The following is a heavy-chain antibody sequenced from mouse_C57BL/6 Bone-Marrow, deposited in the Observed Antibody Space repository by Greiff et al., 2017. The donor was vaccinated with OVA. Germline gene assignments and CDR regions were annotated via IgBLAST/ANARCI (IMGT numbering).Heavy chain of an antibody. Sequence: EVQVVESGGDLVKPGGSLKLSCAASGFTFSSYGMSWVRQTPDKRLEWVATLSSGGSYTYYPDSVKGRFTISRDNAKNTLYLQMSSLKSEDTAMYYCARRGYGCFDYWGQGTTLTVSS. CDR3: ARRGYGCFDY. CDR2: LSSGGSYT. J-gene: IGHJ2*01. D-gene: IGHD1-2*01. CDR1: GFTFSSYG. V-gene: IGHV5-6*01.